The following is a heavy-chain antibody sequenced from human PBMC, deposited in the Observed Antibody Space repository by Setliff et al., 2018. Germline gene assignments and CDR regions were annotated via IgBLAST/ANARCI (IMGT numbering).Heavy chain of an antibody. V-gene: IGHV1-18*01. CDR2: ISPIYGYT. D-gene: IGHD2-2*01. J-gene: IGHJ4*02. CDR1: GYSFLSYG. Sequence: ASVKVSCKASGYSFLSYGITWVRQAPGQGLEWMGWISPIYGYTSYAQKFQDRVTITADTSTGTAYLELRSLTSDDTAVYYCVRGPPDFVVVPAAAKFDYWGPGTLVTVSS. CDR3: VRGPPDFVVVPAAAKFDY.